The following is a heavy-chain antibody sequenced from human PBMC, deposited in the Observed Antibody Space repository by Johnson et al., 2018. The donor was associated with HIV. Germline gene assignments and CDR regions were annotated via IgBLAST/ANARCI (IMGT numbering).Heavy chain of an antibody. V-gene: IGHV3-20*04. Sequence: EKLVESGGGLVQPGGSLRLSCAASGFTFSSYGMSWVRQAPGKGLEWVSGINWNGGSTGYADSVKGRFTISRDNSKNTLYLQMNSLRAEDTAVYYCAISIPRPGWGDAFDIWGQGTMVTVSS. J-gene: IGHJ3*02. CDR1: GFTFSSYG. CDR2: INWNGGST. CDR3: AISIPRPGWGDAFDI. D-gene: IGHD3-16*01.